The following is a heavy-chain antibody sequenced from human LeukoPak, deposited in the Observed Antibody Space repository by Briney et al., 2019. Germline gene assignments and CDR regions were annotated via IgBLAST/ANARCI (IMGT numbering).Heavy chain of an antibody. Sequence: GGSLRLSCATSGFTFSSYAMSWVRQAPGKGLEWVSAISGSGGSTYYAYADSVKGRFTISRDNSKNTLYLQMNSLRAEDTAVYYCAKLDGSSRRGAFDIWGQGTMVTVSS. J-gene: IGHJ3*02. CDR1: GFTFSSYA. V-gene: IGHV3-23*01. CDR3: AKLDGSSRRGAFDI. CDR2: ISGSGGST. D-gene: IGHD6-6*01.